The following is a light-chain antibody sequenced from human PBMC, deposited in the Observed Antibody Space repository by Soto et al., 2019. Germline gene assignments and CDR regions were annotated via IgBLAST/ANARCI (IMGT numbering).Light chain of an antibody. CDR3: CSYATDGTNVV. J-gene: IGLJ7*01. CDR2: DAS. V-gene: IGLV2-23*01. Sequence: QSALTQPASVSGSPGQSITISCSGASSDVGSATLVPWYQQHPDKVPRLMIYDASKRPSGVSNRFSGSKSGNTASLTIFGLQAEDEAVYYCCSYATDGTNVVFGGGTQLTVL. CDR1: SSDVGSATL.